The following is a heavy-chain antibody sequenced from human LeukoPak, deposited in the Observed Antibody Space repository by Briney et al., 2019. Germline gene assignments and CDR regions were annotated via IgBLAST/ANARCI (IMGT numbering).Heavy chain of an antibody. Sequence: PGWSLRLSCAVSGFRFSNYWMTWVRQAPGKGLEWVANIKHDGSGPSYLDSVKGRFTISRDNARNLLSLQMSSLRAEDTAVYYCARAREITVSGTDYFDYWGQGTLVTVSS. J-gene: IGHJ4*02. V-gene: IGHV3-7*01. D-gene: IGHD6-19*01. CDR3: ARAREITVSGTDYFDY. CDR2: IKHDGSGP. CDR1: GFRFSNYW.